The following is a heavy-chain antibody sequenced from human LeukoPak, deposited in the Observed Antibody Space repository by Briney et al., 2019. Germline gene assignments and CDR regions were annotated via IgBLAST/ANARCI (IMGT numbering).Heavy chain of an antibody. CDR2: IYSGGST. J-gene: IGHJ3*01. Sequence: GGSLRLSCAASGFTFSSYSMNWVRQAPGKGLEWVSVIYSGGSTYYADSVKGRFTISRDNSKNTLYLQMNSLRAEDTAVYYCARTNDDSSGYYSPWGQGTMVTVSS. D-gene: IGHD3-22*01. V-gene: IGHV3-53*01. CDR3: ARTNDDSSGYYSP. CDR1: GFTFSSYS.